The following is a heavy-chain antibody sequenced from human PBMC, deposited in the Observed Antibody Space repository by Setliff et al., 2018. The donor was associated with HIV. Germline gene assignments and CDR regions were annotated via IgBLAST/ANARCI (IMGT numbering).Heavy chain of an antibody. CDR3: ARALLDYFLDY. J-gene: IGHJ4*02. D-gene: IGHD3-10*01. CDR1: GYTFTNYY. Sequence: RASVKVSCKASGYTFTNYYMHWVRQAPGQGLEWMGIIDPSGGTRSYALKFQGRVTMTRDTSTSTVYMELSSLRSEDTAVYYCARALLDYFLDYWGQGTLVTVSS. CDR2: IDPSGGTR. V-gene: IGHV1-46*01.